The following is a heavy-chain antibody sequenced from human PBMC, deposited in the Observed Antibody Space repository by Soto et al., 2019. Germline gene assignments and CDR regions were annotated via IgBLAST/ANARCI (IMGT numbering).Heavy chain of an antibody. J-gene: IGHJ5*01. CDR1: GYTFTSYG. CDR3: AGTPLNSCDSSGYVNWFDS. V-gene: IGHV1-18*04. Sequence: ASVKASCKASGYTFTSYGISWVRQAPGQGLEWMGWISAYNGNTNYAQKLQGRVTMTTDTSTSTAYMELRSLRSDDTAVYYCAGTPLNSCDSSGYVNWFDSWGQGNLVTVSS. D-gene: IGHD3-22*01. CDR2: ISAYNGNT.